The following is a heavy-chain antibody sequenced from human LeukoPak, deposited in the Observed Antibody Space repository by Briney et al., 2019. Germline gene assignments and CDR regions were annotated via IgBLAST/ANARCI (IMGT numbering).Heavy chain of an antibody. V-gene: IGHV3-9*01. Sequence: GRSLRLSCAASGFSFNEYAMHWVRQVPGKGLEWVSGINWDSSSITYVDSVKGRFTISRDNAKNSLYLQMNSLRPEDTAVYYCGRTQSGSHWGQGTLVTVSS. CDR3: GRTQSGSH. D-gene: IGHD1-26*01. J-gene: IGHJ4*02. CDR2: INWDSSSI. CDR1: GFSFNEYA.